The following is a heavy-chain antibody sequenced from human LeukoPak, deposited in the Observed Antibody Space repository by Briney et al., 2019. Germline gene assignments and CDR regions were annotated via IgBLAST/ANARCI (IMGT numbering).Heavy chain of an antibody. V-gene: IGHV1-8*03. CDR1: GYTFTSYG. D-gene: IGHD3-3*01. Sequence: ASVKVSXKASGYTFTSYGINWVRQATGQGLEWMGWMNPNSGNTGYAQKFQGRVTITRNTSISTAYMELSSLRSEDTAVYYCARDRGAYYDFWSGYYSPGWFDPWGQGTLVTVSS. CDR3: ARDRGAYYDFWSGYYSPGWFDP. J-gene: IGHJ5*02. CDR2: MNPNSGNT.